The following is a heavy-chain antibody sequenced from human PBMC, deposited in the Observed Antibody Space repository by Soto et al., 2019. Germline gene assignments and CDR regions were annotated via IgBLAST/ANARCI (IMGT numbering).Heavy chain of an antibody. V-gene: IGHV4-59*08. D-gene: IGHD3-9*01. J-gene: IGHJ5*02. CDR3: ARRTSNYYDISDWFDP. Sequence: SETLSLTCTVSGGSIISYYWSWIRQPPWKGLEWIGYIYYSGSTNYNPSLKSRVTISVDTSKNQFSLKLSSVTAADTAVYYCARRTSNYYDISDWFDPWGQGTLVTVSS. CDR1: GGSIISYY. CDR2: IYYSGST.